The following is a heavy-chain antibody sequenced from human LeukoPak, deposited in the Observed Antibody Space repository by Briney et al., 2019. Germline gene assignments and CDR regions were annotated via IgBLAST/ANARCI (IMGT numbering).Heavy chain of an antibody. V-gene: IGHV3-66*01. CDR2: IYSGGST. D-gene: IGHD3-16*01. CDR3: ARGKRGFGDPYSYFDY. J-gene: IGHJ4*02. CDR1: AFTVSSNY. Sequence: GGSLRLSCAASAFTVSSNYMSWVRQAPGKGLEWVSVIYSGGSTYYADSVKGRFTISRDNSKNTLAMQMDSLTVEDTGVYYCARGKRGFGDPYSYFDYWGQGVLVTVSS.